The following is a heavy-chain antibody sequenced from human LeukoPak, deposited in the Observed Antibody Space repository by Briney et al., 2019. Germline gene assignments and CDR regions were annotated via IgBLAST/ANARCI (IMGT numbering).Heavy chain of an antibody. CDR1: GFTFSTYE. Sequence: GGSLRLSCAASGFTFSTYEMNWVRQAPGKGLEWVLYISRSGDTMYYADSVKGRFTISRDNAKNSLYLQMNSLRAEDTAVYYCARSGYDIIFDYWGQGTLVTVSS. CDR2: ISRSGDTM. CDR3: ARSGYDIIFDY. D-gene: IGHD5-12*01. V-gene: IGHV3-48*03. J-gene: IGHJ4*02.